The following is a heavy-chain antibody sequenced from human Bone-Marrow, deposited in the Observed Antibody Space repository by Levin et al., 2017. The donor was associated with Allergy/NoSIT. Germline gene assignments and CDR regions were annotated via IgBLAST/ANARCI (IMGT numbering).Heavy chain of an antibody. D-gene: IGHD3-22*01. J-gene: IGHJ5*02. CDR3: ARGPYDSSSGDWLDP. CDR2: LNPITGGT. Sequence: PGGSLRLSCKTSGYSLTDHYIHWVRQAPGQGLEWMGWLNPITGGTKYAQKFQGRLTMTMDRSITTVYMDLKGLRPDDTAVFYCARGPYDSSSGDWLDPWGQGTLVTVSS. CDR1: GYSLTDHY. V-gene: IGHV1-2*02.